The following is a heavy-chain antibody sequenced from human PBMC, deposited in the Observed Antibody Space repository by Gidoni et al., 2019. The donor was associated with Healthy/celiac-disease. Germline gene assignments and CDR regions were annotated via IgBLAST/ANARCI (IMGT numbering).Heavy chain of an antibody. CDR1: GFTFSSYG. J-gene: IGHJ4*02. Sequence: GFTFSSYGMHWVRQAPGKGLEWVAVISYDGSNKYYADSVKGRFTISRDNSKNTLYLQMNSLRAEDTAVYYCAKDRSYDSSGYYDYWGQGTLVTVSS. V-gene: IGHV3-30*18. D-gene: IGHD3-22*01. CDR2: ISYDGSNK. CDR3: AKDRSYDSSGYYDY.